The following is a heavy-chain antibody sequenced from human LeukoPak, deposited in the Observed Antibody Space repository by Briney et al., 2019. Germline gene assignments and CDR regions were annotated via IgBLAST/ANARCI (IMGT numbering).Heavy chain of an antibody. CDR3: ARGVVRGVIDY. J-gene: IGHJ4*02. V-gene: IGHV3-21*01. D-gene: IGHD3-10*01. CDR2: ISRSSSYI. Sequence: NPGGSLRLSCAASGFTFSSYSLNWVRQAPGKGLARVSSISRSSSYIYYADSVKGRFTISRDNSKNTLDLQMNSLRAEDTAVYYCARGVVRGVIDYWGQGTLVTVSS. CDR1: GFTFSSYS.